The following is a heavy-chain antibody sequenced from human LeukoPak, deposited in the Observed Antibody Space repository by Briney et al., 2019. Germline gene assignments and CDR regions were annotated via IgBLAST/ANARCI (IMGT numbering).Heavy chain of an antibody. CDR1: GGTFSSYA. J-gene: IGHJ4*02. CDR2: IIPIFGTA. V-gene: IGHV1-69*06. D-gene: IGHD3-9*01. Sequence: SVKVSCKASGGTFSSYAISWVRQAPGQGLEWMGGIIPIFGTANYAQKFQGRVTITADKSTSTAYMEVSRLRSDDTAIYYCATNIFAYSDYWGQGTLVTVSS. CDR3: ATNIFAYSDY.